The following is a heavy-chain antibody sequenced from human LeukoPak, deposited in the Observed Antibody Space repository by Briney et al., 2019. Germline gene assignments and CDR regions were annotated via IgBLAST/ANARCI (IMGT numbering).Heavy chain of an antibody. D-gene: IGHD1-26*01. CDR2: ISGSGGST. Sequence: AGGSLRLSCAASGFTFSSYSMNWVRQAPGKGLEWVSAISGSGGSTYYADSVKGRFTISRDNSKNTLYLQMNSLRAEDTAVYYCAKDRWEPSPYYFDYWGQGTLVTVSS. CDR3: AKDRWEPSPYYFDY. V-gene: IGHV3-23*01. CDR1: GFTFSSYS. J-gene: IGHJ4*02.